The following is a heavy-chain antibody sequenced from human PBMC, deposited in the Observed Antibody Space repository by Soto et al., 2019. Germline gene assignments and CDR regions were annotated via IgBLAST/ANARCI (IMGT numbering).Heavy chain of an antibody. CDR1: GFTFSSYG. D-gene: IGHD2-15*01. CDR3: AKTPQKPCSGGSWYCC. V-gene: IGHV3-30*18. CDR2: ISYNGSNK. Sequence: QVQLVESGGGVVQPGRSLRLSCAASGFTFSSYGMHWVRQAPGKGLEWVAVISYNGSNKYYADSVKGRFTISRDNSKNTLYLQLNSLRAEDTAVYYCAKTPQKPCSGGSWYCCWGQGTLVTVSS. J-gene: IGHJ4*02.